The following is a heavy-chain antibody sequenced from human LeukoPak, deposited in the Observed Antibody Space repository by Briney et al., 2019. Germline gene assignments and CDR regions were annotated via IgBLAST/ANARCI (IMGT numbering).Heavy chain of an antibody. V-gene: IGHV3-30*04. CDR3: ARDTASKRRFDY. D-gene: IGHD5-18*01. CDR2: ISYDGSNK. J-gene: IGHJ4*02. CDR1: GFTFSSYA. Sequence: GGSLRLSCAASGFTFSSYAMHWVRQAPGKGLEWVAVISYDGSNKYYADSVKGRFTISRDNSKNTLYLQMNSLRAEDTAVYYCARDTASKRRFDYWGQGTLVTVSS.